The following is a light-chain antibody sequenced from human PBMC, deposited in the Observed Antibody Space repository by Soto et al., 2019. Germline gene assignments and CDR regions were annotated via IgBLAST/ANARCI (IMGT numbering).Light chain of an antibody. Sequence: EIGWTQYPATLSVSPGERVTLSCRASQSVSNNLAWYQQKPGQAPRLLIYGASTRATGIPARFSGSGSGTEFTLTITSLQSEDFAVYYCQQYNNWPRTFGQGTKVDIK. J-gene: IGKJ1*01. CDR2: GAS. V-gene: IGKV3-15*01. CDR3: QQYNNWPRT. CDR1: QSVSNN.